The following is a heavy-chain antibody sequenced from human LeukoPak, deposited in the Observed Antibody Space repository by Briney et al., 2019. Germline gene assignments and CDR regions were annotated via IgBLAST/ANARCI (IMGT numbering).Heavy chain of an antibody. V-gene: IGHV4-34*01. CDR1: GGSFSGYY. CDR3: ARLKGYYGSGSYSTYYYYYMDV. CDR2: INHSGST. J-gene: IGHJ6*03. Sequence: SETLSLTCAVYGGSFSGYYWSWIRQPPGKGLEWIGEINHSGSTNYNPSLKSRVTISVDTSKNQFSLKLSSVTAADTPVYYCARLKGYYGSGSYSTYYYYYMDVWGKGTTVTISS. D-gene: IGHD3-10*01.